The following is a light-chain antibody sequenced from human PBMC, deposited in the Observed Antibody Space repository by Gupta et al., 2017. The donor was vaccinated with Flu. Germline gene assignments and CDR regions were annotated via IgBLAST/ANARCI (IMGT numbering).Light chain of an antibody. J-gene: IGLJ3*02. Sequence: SPGQTAIMTCSGDKLGDKFVYWHQKKPGRSPVLVIYDHSKRPKGIPERFSGYNNRNTATLTISGTQDLDEADYYCQVWGRSTGVVGGGTKVTVL. V-gene: IGLV3-1*01. CDR2: DHS. CDR1: KLGDKF. CDR3: QVWGRSTGV.